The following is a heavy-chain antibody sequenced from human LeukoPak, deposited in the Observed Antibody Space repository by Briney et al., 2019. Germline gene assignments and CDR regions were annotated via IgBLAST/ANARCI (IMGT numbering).Heavy chain of an antibody. CDR1: GGSISSSSYY. J-gene: IGHJ5*02. Sequence: SETLSLTCTVSGGSISSSSYYWGWIRQPPGEGLEWIGSIYYSGSTYYNPSLKSRVTISVDTSKNQFSLKLSSVTAADTAVYYCARGRVVPAATLGCWFDPWGQGTLVTVSS. D-gene: IGHD2-2*01. CDR2: IYYSGST. V-gene: IGHV4-39*07. CDR3: ARGRVVPAATLGCWFDP.